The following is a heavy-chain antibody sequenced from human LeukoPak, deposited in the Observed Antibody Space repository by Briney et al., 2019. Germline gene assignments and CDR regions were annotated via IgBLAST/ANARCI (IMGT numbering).Heavy chain of an antibody. CDR2: IYSGGST. D-gene: IGHD2-2*01. CDR1: GFTVSSNY. Sequence: GGSLRLSCAASGFTVSSNYMSWVRQAPGKGLEWVSVIYSGGSTYYADSVKGRFTISRDNSKNTLYLQMNSLRAEDTTVYYCARGVPAAVFDYWGQGTLVTVSS. J-gene: IGHJ4*02. V-gene: IGHV3-53*01. CDR3: ARGVPAAVFDY.